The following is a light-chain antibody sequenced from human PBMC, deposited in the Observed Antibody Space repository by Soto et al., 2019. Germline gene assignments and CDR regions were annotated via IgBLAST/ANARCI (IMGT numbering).Light chain of an antibody. CDR2: TND. Sequence: QSVLTQPPSASGTPGQRVIISCSGGSSNIGRNTVNWYQHLPGTAPRLLIYTNDQRPSGVPDRFSGSKSGTSASLATSGLQSEDEAGYYCEAWDDTSSFVFGTGTKVTVL. CDR1: SSNIGRNT. CDR3: EAWDDTSSFV. J-gene: IGLJ1*01. V-gene: IGLV1-44*01.